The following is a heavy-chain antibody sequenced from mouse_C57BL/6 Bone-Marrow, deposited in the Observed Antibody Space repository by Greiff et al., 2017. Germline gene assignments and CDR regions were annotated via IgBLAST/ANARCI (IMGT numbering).Heavy chain of an antibody. J-gene: IGHJ4*01. CDR2: IHPNSGST. D-gene: IGHD1-1*01. CDR1: GYTFTSYW. Sequence: VQLQQPGAELVKPGASVKLSCKASGYTFTSYWMHWVKQRPGQGLEWIGMIHPNSGSTNYNEKFKSKATLTVDKSSSTAYMQLSSLTSEDSAVYYCARFTTVVARYAMDYWGQGTSVTVSS. V-gene: IGHV1-64*01. CDR3: ARFTTVVARYAMDY.